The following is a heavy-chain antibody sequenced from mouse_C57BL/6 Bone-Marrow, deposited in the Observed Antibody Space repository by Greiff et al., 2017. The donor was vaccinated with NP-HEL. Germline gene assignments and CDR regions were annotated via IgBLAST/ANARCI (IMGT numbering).Heavy chain of an antibody. Sequence: QVQLQQSGPELVKPGASVKLSCKASGYTFTSYDINWVKQRPGQGPAWIGWLYPRDGSTTYNETFTGKAPLTVDPSSRTAYLELHSLTSAHSAVSFCASACGDDGGQGTTLTVSS. CDR1: GYTFTSYD. CDR3: ASACGDD. J-gene: IGHJ2*01. V-gene: IGHV1-85*01. CDR2: LYPRDGST.